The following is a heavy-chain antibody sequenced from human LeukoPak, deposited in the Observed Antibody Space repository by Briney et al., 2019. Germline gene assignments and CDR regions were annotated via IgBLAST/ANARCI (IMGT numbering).Heavy chain of an antibody. CDR1: GFTFSSSW. V-gene: IGHV3-23*01. J-gene: IGHJ4*02. Sequence: GGSLRLSCAVSGFTFSSSWMHWVRQAPGKGLEWVSTLTTSDGNTYYADSVKGRFTVSRDNSKNTLFLQMNSLRAEDTAVYYCAKDGGLWVSAHWGDSWGRGTLVTVSS. CDR3: AKDGGLWVSAHWGDS. D-gene: IGHD7-27*01. CDR2: LTTSDGNT.